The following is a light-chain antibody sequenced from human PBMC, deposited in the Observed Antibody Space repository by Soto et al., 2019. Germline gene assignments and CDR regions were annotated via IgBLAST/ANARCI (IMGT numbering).Light chain of an antibody. J-gene: IGKJ1*01. CDR1: QSLSGTY. CDR2: GAA. Sequence: EIVLTQSPGTLSLSPGERATLSCRASQSLSGTYLAWYQQKPGQAPRLLIYGAANRATGIPDRFSGSGSGTDFTLTISRLELEDFAVYYCQEYGSSRTFGQGTKVEIK. CDR3: QEYGSSRT. V-gene: IGKV3-20*01.